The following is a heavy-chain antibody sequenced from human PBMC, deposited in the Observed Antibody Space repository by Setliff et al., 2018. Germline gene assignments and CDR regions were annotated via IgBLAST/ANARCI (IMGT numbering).Heavy chain of an antibody. CDR1: GYSISSGYI. J-gene: IGHJ4*02. CDR2: IGHTGST. D-gene: IGHD3-22*01. Sequence: PSETLSLTCTVSGYSISSGYIWGWIRQPPGKGLEWVGNIGHTGSTNYNPSLKSRVTISVDTSKNQFPLKLRSVTAADTAVYYCARERSYPNYYDSSGYFDYWGQGTLVTVSS. CDR3: ARERSYPNYYDSSGYFDY. V-gene: IGHV4-38-2*02.